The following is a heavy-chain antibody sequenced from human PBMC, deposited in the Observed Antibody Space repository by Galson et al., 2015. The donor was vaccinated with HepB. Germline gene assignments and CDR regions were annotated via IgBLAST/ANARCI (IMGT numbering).Heavy chain of an antibody. J-gene: IGHJ5*02. V-gene: IGHV4-39*07. CDR2: IYYSGST. CDR1: GGSISSSSYY. Sequence: LTCTVSGGSISSSSYYWGWIRQPPGKGLEWIGSIYYSGSTYYNPSLKSRVTISVDTSKNQFSLKLSSVTAADTAVYYCARTPRDIVVVPAAILNWFDPWGQGTLVTVSS. D-gene: IGHD2-2*01. CDR3: ARTPRDIVVVPAAILNWFDP.